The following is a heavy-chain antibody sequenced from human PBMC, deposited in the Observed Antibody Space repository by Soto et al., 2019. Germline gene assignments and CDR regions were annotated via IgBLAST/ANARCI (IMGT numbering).Heavy chain of an antibody. J-gene: IGHJ4*02. CDR2: ISGYNRYT. V-gene: IGHV1-18*01. CDR3: PRLATLAGYDF. D-gene: IGHD6-19*01. CDR1: GYTFIRFG. Sequence: QVQLVPSGAEVKRPGASVKVSCKASGYTFIRFGISCVRQAPGQGLEWMGWISGYNRYTKYAQMVQDRVTMTTDTSTSTAYRGLRSLRSDDTPVYYCPRLATLAGYDFWGQGTLVTVSS.